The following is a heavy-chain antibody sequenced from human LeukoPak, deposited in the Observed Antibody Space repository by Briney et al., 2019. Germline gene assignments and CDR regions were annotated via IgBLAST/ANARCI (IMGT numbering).Heavy chain of an antibody. CDR2: TYYRAKWFN. CDR3: ARDEDSYTTFAY. J-gene: IGHJ4*02. D-gene: IGHD5-24*01. CDR1: GDSVSSNSAA. Sequence: SQTLSLTCAISGDSVSSNSAAWNWIRQSPARGLEWLGRTYYRAKWFNDSAVSVKSRITINPDTSKNQFSLQLNSVTPEDTAVYYCARDEDSYTTFAYWGQGNLVTASS. V-gene: IGHV6-1*01.